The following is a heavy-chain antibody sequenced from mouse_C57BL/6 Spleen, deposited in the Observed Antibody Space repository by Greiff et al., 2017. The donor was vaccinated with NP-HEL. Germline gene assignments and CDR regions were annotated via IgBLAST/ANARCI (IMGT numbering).Heavy chain of an antibody. CDR1: GFNIKDDY. V-gene: IGHV14-4*01. CDR2: IDPENGDT. CDR3: TTGAMDY. J-gene: IGHJ4*01. Sequence: EVQLQHSGAELVRPGASVKLSCTASGFNIKDDYMHWVKQRPEQGLEWIGWIDPENGDTEYASKFQGKATITADTSSNTAYLQLSSLTSEDTAVYYCTTGAMDYWGQGTSVTVSS.